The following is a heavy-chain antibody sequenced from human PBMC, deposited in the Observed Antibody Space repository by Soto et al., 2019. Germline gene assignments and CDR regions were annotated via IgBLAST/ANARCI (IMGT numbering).Heavy chain of an antibody. CDR1: GFTFRSYG. D-gene: IGHD6-13*01. V-gene: IGHV3-30*18. J-gene: IGHJ6*02. Sequence: HPGGSLRLSCAASGFTFRSYGMHWVRQAPGKGLEWVAVISYDVSNKYYVDSVRGRFIISRDNTKNTLYLQMNSLRPEDTAVYYCAKTLAAAGTGAHGMDVWGQGTTVTAP. CDR3: AKTLAAAGTGAHGMDV. CDR2: ISYDVSNK.